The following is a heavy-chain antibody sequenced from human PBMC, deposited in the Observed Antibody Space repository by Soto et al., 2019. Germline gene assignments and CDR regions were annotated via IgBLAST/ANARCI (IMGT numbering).Heavy chain of an antibody. V-gene: IGHV4-61*01. J-gene: IGHJ4*02. CDR3: ARDGVLDIVATY. D-gene: IGHD5-12*01. Sequence: TSETLSLSCTVSGGSVSSGSYYWSWIRQPPGKGLEWIGYIYYSGSTNYNPSLKSRVTISVDTSKNQFSLKLSSVTAADTAVYYCARDGVLDIVATYWGQGTLVTVSS. CDR1: GGSVSSGSYY. CDR2: IYYSGST.